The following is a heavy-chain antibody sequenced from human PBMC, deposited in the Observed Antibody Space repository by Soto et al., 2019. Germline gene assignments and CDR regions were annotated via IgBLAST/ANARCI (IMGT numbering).Heavy chain of an antibody. CDR3: AKDLGDFWSGYYYYYYGMDV. V-gene: IGHV3-30*18. Sequence: GGSLRLSCAASGFTSSSYGMHWVRQAPGKGLEWVAVISYDGSNKYYADSVKGRFTISRDNSKNTLYLQMNSLRAEDTAVYYCAKDLGDFWSGYYYYYYGMDVWGQGTTVTVSS. CDR2: ISYDGSNK. D-gene: IGHD3-3*01. CDR1: GFTSSSYG. J-gene: IGHJ6*02.